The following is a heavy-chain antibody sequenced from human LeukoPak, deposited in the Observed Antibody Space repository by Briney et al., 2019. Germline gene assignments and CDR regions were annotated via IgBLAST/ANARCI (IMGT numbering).Heavy chain of an antibody. V-gene: IGHV4-34*01. CDR2: INHSGST. Sequence: SETLSLTCAVYGGSFSGYYWSWIRQPPGKGLEWIGEINHSGSTNYNPSLKSRVTISVDTSKNQFSLKLSSVTAADTAVYYCARGPGGYCSSTSCWGMDVWGQGTTVTVS. CDR1: GGSFSGYY. CDR3: ARGPGGYCSSTSCWGMDV. D-gene: IGHD2-2*01. J-gene: IGHJ6*02.